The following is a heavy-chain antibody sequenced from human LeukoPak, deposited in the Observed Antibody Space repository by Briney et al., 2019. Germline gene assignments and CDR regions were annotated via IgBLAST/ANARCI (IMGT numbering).Heavy chain of an antibody. Sequence: TSETLSLTCTVSGDSISSSSYYWSWIRQPPGKRLEWIGYIYYSGTTKQNPSLKSRVTLSVDPSKNQLYLKLNSVTAADTAVYYCARDSRGYYDSSGYFDHWGQGTLVTVSS. J-gene: IGHJ4*02. D-gene: IGHD3-22*01. V-gene: IGHV4-61*01. CDR3: ARDSRGYYDSSGYFDH. CDR2: IYYSGTT. CDR1: GDSISSSSYY.